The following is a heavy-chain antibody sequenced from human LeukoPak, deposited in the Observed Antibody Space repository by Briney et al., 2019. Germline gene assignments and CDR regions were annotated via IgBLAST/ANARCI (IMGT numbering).Heavy chain of an antibody. CDR1: GGSISSYY. Sequence: KPSETLSLTCTVSGGSISSYYWSWIRQPPGKGLEWIGYIYYSGSTNYNPSLKSRVTISVDTSKNQFSLKLSSVTAADTAVYYCATTAAYYYHGMDVWGQGTTVTVSS. D-gene: IGHD6-13*01. V-gene: IGHV4-59*08. J-gene: IGHJ6*02. CDR3: ATTAAYYYHGMDV. CDR2: IYYSGST.